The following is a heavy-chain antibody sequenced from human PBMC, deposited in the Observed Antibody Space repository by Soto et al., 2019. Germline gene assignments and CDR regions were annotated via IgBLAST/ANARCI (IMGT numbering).Heavy chain of an antibody. V-gene: IGHV1-8*01. CDR3: AKGPRNWGFDY. CDR2: MNPNNGNT. D-gene: IGHD7-27*01. Sequence: QVQLVQSGAEVKKPGASVKISCKASGYTFTSDDFNWVRQATGQGREWMGWMNPNNGNTAYAQKFQGRVTMTRDTSISTAYMELSSLTSEDTAVYHCAKGPRNWGFDYWGQGTLVTVSS. CDR1: GYTFTSDD. J-gene: IGHJ4*02.